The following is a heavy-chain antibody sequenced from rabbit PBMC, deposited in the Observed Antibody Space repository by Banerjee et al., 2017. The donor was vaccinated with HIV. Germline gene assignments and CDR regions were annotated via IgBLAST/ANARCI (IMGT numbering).Heavy chain of an antibody. V-gene: IGHV1S47*01. D-gene: IGHD2-1*01. J-gene: IGHJ4*01. CDR2: LDPVFGYT. Sequence: QEPLKESGGGLVTPGGNLTLTCTVAGFDIYNWGVSWVRQAPGRGLEWIGYLDPVFGYTYYASWANGRFTISSHTNQNTVSLQMTSLTAADTATYFCVRGDTYDDIYEILWGPGTLVTVS. CDR3: VRGDTYDDIYEIL. CDR1: GFDIYNWG.